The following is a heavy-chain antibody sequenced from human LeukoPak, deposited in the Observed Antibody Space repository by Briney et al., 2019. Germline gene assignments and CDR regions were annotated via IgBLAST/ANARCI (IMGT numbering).Heavy chain of an antibody. Sequence: ASVKVSCKASGYTFTAYYIHWVRQAPGQGLEYMGWINPYLGDTNSAQKFQGRVTMTRDTSISTAYMDLRSLRSDDTAVYYCAKDRCLGSGCHRDYWGQGTLVTVSS. CDR1: GYTFTAYY. CDR2: INPYLGDT. CDR3: AKDRCLGSGCHRDY. D-gene: IGHD6-19*01. V-gene: IGHV1-2*02. J-gene: IGHJ4*02.